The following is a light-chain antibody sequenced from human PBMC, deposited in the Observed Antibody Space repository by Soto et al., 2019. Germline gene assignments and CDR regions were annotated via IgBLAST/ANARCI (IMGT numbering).Light chain of an antibody. CDR3: QQYGSSPYT. V-gene: IGKV3-20*01. CDR1: QSVSRNY. CDR2: GAS. Sequence: EIVLTQSPGTLSLSPGERATLSCRASQSVSRNYLAWYQQRPSQAPRLLIYGASSRATGIPDRFSGSGSGTDFTLTISRLEPEDFAVYYCQQYGSSPYTFGQGTKLQIK. J-gene: IGKJ2*01.